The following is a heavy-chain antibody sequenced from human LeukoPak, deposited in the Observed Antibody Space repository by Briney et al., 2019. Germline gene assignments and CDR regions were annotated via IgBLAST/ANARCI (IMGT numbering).Heavy chain of an antibody. Sequence: GGSLRLSCAASGFTFGSYAMSWVRQAPGKGLEWVSAISGSGGSTYYADSVKGRFTISRDNSKNTLYLQMNSLRAEDTAVYYCAKAKPYSSSRYWDYWGQGTLVTVSS. J-gene: IGHJ4*02. CDR2: ISGSGGST. V-gene: IGHV3-23*01. D-gene: IGHD6-13*01. CDR1: GFTFGSYA. CDR3: AKAKPYSSSRYWDY.